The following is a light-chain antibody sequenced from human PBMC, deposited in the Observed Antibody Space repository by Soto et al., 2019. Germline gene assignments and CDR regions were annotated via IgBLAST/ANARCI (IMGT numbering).Light chain of an antibody. Sequence: SYELTQPPSVSVSPGQTASITCSGDKLGDKYACWYQQKPGQSPVLVIYQDSKRPSGIPERFSGSNSGNTATLTISGTQAMDEADYYCQAWDSSTGRVFGTGTKLT. J-gene: IGLJ1*01. CDR1: KLGDKY. V-gene: IGLV3-1*01. CDR2: QDS. CDR3: QAWDSSTGRV.